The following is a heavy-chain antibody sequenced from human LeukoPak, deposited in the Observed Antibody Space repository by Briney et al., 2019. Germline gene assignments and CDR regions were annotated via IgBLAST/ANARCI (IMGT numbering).Heavy chain of an antibody. D-gene: IGHD3-22*01. Sequence: ASVKVSCKASGYTFTSYGISWVRQAPGQGLEWMGWISAYDGNTNYAHKIQGRLTMTTDTSTSTVYMELRGLRSDDTAVYYCVRDAMTVVVGAFDIWGQGRMVTVSS. CDR3: VRDAMTVVVGAFDI. CDR2: ISAYDGNT. V-gene: IGHV1-18*01. J-gene: IGHJ3*02. CDR1: GYTFTSYG.